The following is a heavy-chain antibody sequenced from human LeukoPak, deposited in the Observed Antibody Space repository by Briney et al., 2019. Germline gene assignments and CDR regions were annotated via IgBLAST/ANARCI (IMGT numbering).Heavy chain of an antibody. Sequence: PGGSLRLSCAASEFTLRSYEMNWVRQAPGKGLEWIGEISLAGQTNFNPSLNGRVTMSLDKSSNQLSLHLTSVTAADTATYFCSRESGPFCPFGYWGQGTLVIVSS. CDR1: EFTLRSYEM. J-gene: IGHJ4*02. CDR3: SRESGPFCPFGY. V-gene: IGHV4-4*01. D-gene: IGHD1-26*01. CDR2: ISLAGQT.